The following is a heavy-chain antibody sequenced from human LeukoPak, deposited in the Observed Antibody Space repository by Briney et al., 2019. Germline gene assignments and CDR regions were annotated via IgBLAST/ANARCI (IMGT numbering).Heavy chain of an antibody. CDR2: VSSGAGTI. Sequence: GGSLRLSCAASGFSFRSYEMNWVRQAPGKGLEWVSYVSSGAGTIYYADSVKGRFTISRDDAKNSVYLQMNNLRVEDTAVYYCARDAADSNFLNWFDSWGQGTLVIVSS. D-gene: IGHD4-11*01. V-gene: IGHV3-48*03. CDR3: ARDAADSNFLNWFDS. CDR1: GFSFRSYE. J-gene: IGHJ5*01.